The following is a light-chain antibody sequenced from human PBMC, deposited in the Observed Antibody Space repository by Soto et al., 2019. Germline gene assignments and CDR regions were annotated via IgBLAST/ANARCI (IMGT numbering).Light chain of an antibody. V-gene: IGKV3-15*01. Sequence: ETVMTQSPDTLSVSPGERATLSCRASQSVTSNLAWYQQKPGQAPRLLIYGGSTRATGIPARFSGSGSGTEFTLTISSLQSEDFAVYYCQQYGRSPWTFGQGTKVDIK. CDR3: QQYGRSPWT. CDR1: QSVTSN. CDR2: GGS. J-gene: IGKJ1*01.